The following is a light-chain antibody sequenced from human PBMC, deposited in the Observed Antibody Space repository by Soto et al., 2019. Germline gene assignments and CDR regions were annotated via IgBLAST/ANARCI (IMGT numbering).Light chain of an antibody. CDR2: AAS. CDR1: QSISRH. CDR3: PQSYSSPPLFT. Sequence: DIQMTQSPSSLSASVGDRVTITCRASQSISRHLNWYQQKPGRAPNLLIYAASSLQSWVPSRFSGSVSGTDFNLTVSSLQPEDFATYYCPQSYSSPPLFTFGPGTKVD. V-gene: IGKV1-39*01. J-gene: IGKJ3*01.